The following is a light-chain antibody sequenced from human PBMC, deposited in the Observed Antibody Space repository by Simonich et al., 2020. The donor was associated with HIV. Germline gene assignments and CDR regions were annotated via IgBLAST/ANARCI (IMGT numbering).Light chain of an antibody. Sequence: DIVMTQSPDSLAVSLGERATINCKSSQSVLYRSNNKNYLAWYQQQPGQPPKLLFYWATTRESGVPDRISGSGSGTDFTLTINSPQAEDVAVYYCQQYFRTPLTFGGGTKVEIK. J-gene: IGKJ4*01. CDR1: QSVLYRSNNKNY. CDR3: QQYFRTPLT. CDR2: WAT. V-gene: IGKV4-1*01.